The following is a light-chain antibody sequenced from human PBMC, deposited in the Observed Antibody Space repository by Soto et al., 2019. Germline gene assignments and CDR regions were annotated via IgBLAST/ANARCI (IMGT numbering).Light chain of an antibody. J-gene: IGLJ2*01. CDR3: NSYTSSSSVV. CDR2: DVS. V-gene: IGLV2-14*01. CDR1: SSDVGGYNY. Sequence: QSVLTQPASVSGSPGQSITISCTGTSSDVGGYNYVSWYQQHPGKAPKLMIYDVSNRPSGVSNRFSGSKSGNTASLTISGPQAEDEADYYCNSYTSSSSVVFGGGTKLTVL.